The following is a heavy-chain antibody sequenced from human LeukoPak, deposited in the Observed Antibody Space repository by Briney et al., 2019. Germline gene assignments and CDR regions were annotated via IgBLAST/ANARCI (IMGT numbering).Heavy chain of an antibody. V-gene: IGHV3-30*02. CDR1: EFSVGSNY. D-gene: IGHD2-2*01. CDR2: IRYDGSNK. Sequence: GGSLRLSCAASEFSVGSNYMTWVRQAPGKGLEWVALIRYDGSNKYYADSVKGRFTISRDNAKNLLYLQMNSLRAEDTAVYYCAREYCSSTSCSLVDFWGQGTLVTVSS. J-gene: IGHJ4*02. CDR3: AREYCSSTSCSLVDF.